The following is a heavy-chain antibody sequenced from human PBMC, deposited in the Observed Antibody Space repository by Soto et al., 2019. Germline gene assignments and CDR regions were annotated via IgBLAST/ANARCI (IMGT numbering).Heavy chain of an antibody. J-gene: IGHJ4*02. D-gene: IGHD1-26*01. V-gene: IGHV3-30*18. CDR1: GFTFSSYG. Sequence: SRRLSCAASGFTFSSYGMHWVRHAPGKGLEWVAVISYDGSNKYYADSVKGRFTISRDNSKNTLYLQMNSLRAEDTAVYYCAKGVSSVGATTIDYWGQGTLVTVSS. CDR3: AKGVSSVGATTIDY. CDR2: ISYDGSNK.